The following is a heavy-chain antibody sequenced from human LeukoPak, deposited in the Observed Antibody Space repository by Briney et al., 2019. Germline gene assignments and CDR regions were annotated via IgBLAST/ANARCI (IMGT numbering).Heavy chain of an antibody. CDR2: ISSSGSTI. D-gene: IGHD3-22*01. J-gene: IGHJ4*02. V-gene: IGHV3-11*01. CDR3: ARERYYYDSSGYYIDY. CDR1: GFTFSDYY. Sequence: GGSLRLSCAAYGFTFSDYYMSWIRQAPGKGLEWVSYISSSGSTIYYADSVKGRFTISRDNAKNSLYLQMNSLRAEDTAVYYCARERYYYDSSGYYIDYWGQGTLVTVSS.